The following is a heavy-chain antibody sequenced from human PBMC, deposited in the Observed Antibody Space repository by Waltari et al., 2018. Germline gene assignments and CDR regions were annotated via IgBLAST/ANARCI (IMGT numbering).Heavy chain of an antibody. V-gene: IGHV3-48*01. Sequence: EVQLVESGGGLVQPGGSLRLSFAASAFTFSSYSIDWVRQAPGKGLEWVSYISSSSSTIYYADSVKGRFTISRDNAKNSLYLQMNRLRAEDTAVYYCARDQDSYDCYYYYGMDVWGQGTTVTVSS. CDR2: ISSSSSTI. D-gene: IGHD5-18*01. CDR1: AFTFSSYS. J-gene: IGHJ6*02. CDR3: ARDQDSYDCYYYYGMDV.